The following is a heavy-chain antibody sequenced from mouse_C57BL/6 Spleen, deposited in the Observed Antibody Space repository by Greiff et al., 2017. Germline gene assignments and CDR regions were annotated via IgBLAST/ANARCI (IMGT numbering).Heavy chain of an antibody. J-gene: IGHJ2*01. CDR1: GFTFSSYT. CDR2: ISGGGGNT. CDR3: ARHYYGSSGYFDY. V-gene: IGHV5-9*01. Sequence: EVQGVESGGGLVKPGGSLKLSCAASGFTFSSYTMSWVRQTPEKRLEWVATISGGGGNTYYPDSVKGRFTISRDNAKNTLYLQMSSLRSEDTALYYCARHYYGSSGYFDYWGQGTTLTVSS. D-gene: IGHD1-1*01.